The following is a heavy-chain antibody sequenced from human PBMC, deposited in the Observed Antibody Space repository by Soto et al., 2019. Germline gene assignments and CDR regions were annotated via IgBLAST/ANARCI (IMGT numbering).Heavy chain of an antibody. D-gene: IGHD3-22*01. CDR3: ARVLGYYDRSGYYPDAFDI. J-gene: IGHJ3*02. V-gene: IGHV4-59*01. Sequence: SETLYLTCTVSGGSISSYYWSWIRQPPGKGLEWIGYIYYSGSTNYNPSLKSRVTISVDTSKNQFSLKLSSVTAADTAVYYCARVLGYYDRSGYYPDAFDIWGQGTMVT. CDR1: GGSISSYY. CDR2: IYYSGST.